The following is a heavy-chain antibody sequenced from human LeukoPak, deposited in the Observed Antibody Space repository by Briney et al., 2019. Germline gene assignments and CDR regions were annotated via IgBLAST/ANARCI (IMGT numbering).Heavy chain of an antibody. CDR3: ARGRLHTGVAPAAMKY. V-gene: IGHV4-39*07. J-gene: IGHJ4*02. CDR1: GGSISSDTYY. D-gene: IGHD2-2*01. Sequence: PPETLSLTCTVSGGSISSDTYYWSWIRQPPGKGLEWIGEINHSGSTNYNPSLKSRVTISVDTSKNQFSLKLSSVTAADTAVYYCARGRLHTGVAPAAMKYWGQGTLVTVSS. CDR2: INHSGST.